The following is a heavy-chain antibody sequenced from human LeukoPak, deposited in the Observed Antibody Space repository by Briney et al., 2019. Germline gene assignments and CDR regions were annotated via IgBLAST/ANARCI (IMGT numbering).Heavy chain of an antibody. D-gene: IGHD3-22*01. J-gene: IGHJ3*02. CDR2: ISSSSSYK. CDR3: ARDLSIDSSGYYPAGDAFDI. Sequence: GGSLRLSCAASGFTFSSYSMNWVRQAPGKGLEWVSSISSSSSYKNYADSVKGRFTISRDNAKNSLNLQMNSRRAEDTAVYYCARDLSIDSSGYYPAGDAFDIWGQGTMVTVSS. V-gene: IGHV3-21*01. CDR1: GFTFSSYS.